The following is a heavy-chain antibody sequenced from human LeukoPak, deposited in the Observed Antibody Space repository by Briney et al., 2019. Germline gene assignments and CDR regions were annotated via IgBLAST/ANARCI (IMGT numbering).Heavy chain of an antibody. Sequence: ASVTVSFKASGYTFTTYYRCSVRQAPGQGLEWMGMINPSAGNTGYAQRFQGRVTMTRDTSTSTVYMELSSLTSEDTAVYYCARRSTADCGGDCYFDYWGQGTLVTVSS. J-gene: IGHJ4*02. CDR3: ARRSTADCGGDCYFDY. V-gene: IGHV1-46*01. CDR2: INPSAGNT. D-gene: IGHD2-21*02. CDR1: GYTFTTYY.